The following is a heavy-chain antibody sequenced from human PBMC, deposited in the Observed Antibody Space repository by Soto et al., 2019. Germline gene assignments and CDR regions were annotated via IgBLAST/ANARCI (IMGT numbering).Heavy chain of an antibody. CDR2: IYWDDDK. Sequence: QITLKESGPTLVKPTQTLTLTCTFSGFSLSTSGVGVGWIRQPPGKALEWLALIYWDDDKRYSPSLKSRLTITKDTSKNQVVLTMTNMDPVDTATYYCAHLRFLEWLSPINYYYYYMDVWGKGTTVTVSS. D-gene: IGHD3-3*01. CDR1: GFSLSTSGVG. V-gene: IGHV2-5*02. J-gene: IGHJ6*03. CDR3: AHLRFLEWLSPINYYYYYMDV.